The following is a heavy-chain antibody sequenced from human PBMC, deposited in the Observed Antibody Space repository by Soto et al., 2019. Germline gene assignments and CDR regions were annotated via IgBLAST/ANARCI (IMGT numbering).Heavy chain of an antibody. J-gene: IGHJ3*02. D-gene: IGHD3-10*01. CDR1: GFTFDDYA. CDR2: ISWDGGST. Sequence: EVQLVESGGVVVQPGGSLRLSCAASGFTFDDYAMHWVRQAPGKGLEWVSLISWDGGSTYYADSVKGRFTISRDNSKNARYLQMNSLRAEYTALYYCATSDRKHMVRDALDIGGQGTMVTVSS. CDR3: ATSDRKHMVRDALDI. V-gene: IGHV3-43D*04.